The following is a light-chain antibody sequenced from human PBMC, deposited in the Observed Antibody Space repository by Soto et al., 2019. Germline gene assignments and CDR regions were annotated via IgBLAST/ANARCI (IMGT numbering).Light chain of an antibody. Sequence: QPVLTQPASVSGSPGQSITISCTGASSDVGGSNYVSWYQQHPGEAPQLIIYEVSHRPSGVSRRFSGSKSGSTASLAISGLQTEDEAHYYCSSYTSGSSLVVFGGGTKLTVL. CDR1: SSDVGGSNY. J-gene: IGLJ2*01. CDR3: SSYTSGSSLVV. CDR2: EVS. V-gene: IGLV2-14*01.